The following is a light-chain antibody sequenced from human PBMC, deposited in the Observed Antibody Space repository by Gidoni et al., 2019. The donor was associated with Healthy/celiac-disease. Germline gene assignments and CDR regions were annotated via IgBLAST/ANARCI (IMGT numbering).Light chain of an antibody. J-gene: IGKJ1*01. CDR1: QSVSSN. Sequence: IVMAQSPATLSVSPGERATLPCRASQSVSSNLAWYQQKPGQAPRLLIYGASTWATGIPSRFSGSGSGTEFTLTIGSLQSEDFAVYYCQQYNSCPRTFGQGTKVEIK. V-gene: IGKV3-15*01. CDR2: GAS. CDR3: QQYNSCPRT.